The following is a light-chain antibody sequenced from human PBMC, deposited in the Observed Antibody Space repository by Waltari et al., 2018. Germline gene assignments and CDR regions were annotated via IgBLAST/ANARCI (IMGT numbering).Light chain of an antibody. J-gene: IGKJ1*01. Sequence: EIRMTQSPASLSVSPGDRVTLSCRASQSVGTSLAWYQQRPGRAPRLLVYRASTRASDIPARFSGSGSGTDFTLSISTLQSEDFAVYYCQQYDDWPRTFGQGTKVEIK. CDR3: QQYDDWPRT. CDR2: RAS. V-gene: IGKV3-15*01. CDR1: QSVGTS.